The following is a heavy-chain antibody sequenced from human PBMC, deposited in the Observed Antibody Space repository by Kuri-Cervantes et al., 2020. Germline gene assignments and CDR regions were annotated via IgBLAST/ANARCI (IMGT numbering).Heavy chain of an antibody. CDR3: ARAEDWGTPWCFDL. CDR1: GFTVSSNY. J-gene: IGHJ2*01. CDR2: ISYDGSNK. V-gene: IGHV3-30*01. Sequence: GGSLRLSCAASGFTVSSNYMSWVRQAPGKGLEWVAVISYDGSNKHYADSVKGRFTISRDNSKNTKNTLYLQMNSLRSEDTAVYYCARAEDWGTPWCFDLWGRGTLVTVSS. D-gene: IGHD3-16*01.